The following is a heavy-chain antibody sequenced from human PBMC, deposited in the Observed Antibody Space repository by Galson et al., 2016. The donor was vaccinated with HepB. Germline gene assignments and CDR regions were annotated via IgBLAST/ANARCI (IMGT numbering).Heavy chain of an antibody. J-gene: IGHJ4*02. CDR3: VKDPNWEAGC. CDR2: INYRGEST. D-gene: IGHD7-27*01. V-gene: IGHV3-23*01. CDR1: GFTFSNHD. Sequence: SLRLSCAASGFTFSNHDMNWVRQAPGKGLEYISNINYRGESTSHVDSVKGRFTISRDNSRNTLYLQMDNLSAEDTAIYYCVKDPNWEAGCWGRGTSVTVSS.